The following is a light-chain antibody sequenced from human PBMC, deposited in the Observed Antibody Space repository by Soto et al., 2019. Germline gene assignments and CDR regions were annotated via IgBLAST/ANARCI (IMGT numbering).Light chain of an antibody. Sequence: QSALTQPASVSGSPGQSITISCTGTSNNVGSYDLISWYQQHPGKAPKLIIYEVAKRPSGVSDRFSGSKSGTTASLTISRLQAEDEADYYCCSYAGINPPHAVFGGGTQLTVL. CDR2: EVA. J-gene: IGLJ7*01. CDR1: SNNVGSYDL. V-gene: IGLV2-23*02. CDR3: CSYAGINPPHAV.